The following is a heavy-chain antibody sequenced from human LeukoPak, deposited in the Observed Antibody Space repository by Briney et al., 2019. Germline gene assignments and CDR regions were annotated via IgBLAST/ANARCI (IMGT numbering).Heavy chain of an antibody. CDR2: IYYSGST. V-gene: IGHV4-59*12. D-gene: IGHD3-16*02. CDR3: ARVNYDYVWGSYRYKFDY. CDR1: GGSISSYY. J-gene: IGHJ4*02. Sequence: PSETLSLTCTVSGGSISSYYWSWIRQPPGKGLEWIGYIYYSGSTYYNPSLKSRVTISVDTSRNQFSLKLSSVTAADTAVYYCARVNYDYVWGSYRYKFDYWGQGTLVTVSS.